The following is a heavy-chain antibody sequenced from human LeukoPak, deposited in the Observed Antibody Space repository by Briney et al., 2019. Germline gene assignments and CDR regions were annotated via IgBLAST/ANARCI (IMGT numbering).Heavy chain of an antibody. CDR1: GYTFTSYG. CDR3: ARDKKSGSYWHRRPYYGMDV. V-gene: IGHV1-18*01. D-gene: IGHD1-26*01. CDR2: ISAYNGNT. J-gene: IGHJ6*02. Sequence: ASVKVSCMASGYTFTSYGISWVRQAPGQGLEWMGWISAYNGNTNYAQKLQGRVTMTTDTSTSTAYMELRSLRSDDTAVYYCARDKKSGSYWHRRPYYGMDVWGQGTTVTVSS.